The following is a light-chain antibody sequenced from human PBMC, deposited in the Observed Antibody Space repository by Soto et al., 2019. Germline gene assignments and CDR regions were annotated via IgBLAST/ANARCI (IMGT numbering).Light chain of an antibody. Sequence: QSVLTQPASVSRSSGQSNTISCTGTSSDSVGYNYVSWYQLHPGKAPKLMIHEVSERPSGVATRFSGCKSGNTASLTISGRQAEDEVDYYCAPYASSVTYAFGRGTKVTVL. CDR1: SSDSVGYNY. CDR3: APYASSVTYA. V-gene: IGLV2-14*01. CDR2: EVS. J-gene: IGLJ1*01.